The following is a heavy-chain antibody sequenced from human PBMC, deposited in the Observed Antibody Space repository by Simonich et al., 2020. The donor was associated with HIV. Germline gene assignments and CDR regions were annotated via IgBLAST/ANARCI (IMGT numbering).Heavy chain of an antibody. CDR1: GGSIKNYY. CDR3: ASTVDTAIDY. J-gene: IGHJ4*02. V-gene: IGHV4-59*08. CDR2: MVYSGST. D-gene: IGHD5-18*01. Sequence: QVLLQESGPGVVKPSETLSLTCSVAGGSIKNYYWGWFRQPPGKGLEWIGYMVYSGSTYYSPSLKSRVTISLDTSKNQFSLKVNSVTAADTAVYYCASTVDTAIDYWGQGILVTVSS.